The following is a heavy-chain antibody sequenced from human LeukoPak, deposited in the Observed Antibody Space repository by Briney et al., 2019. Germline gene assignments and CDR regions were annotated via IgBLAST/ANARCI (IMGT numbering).Heavy chain of an antibody. V-gene: IGHV1-69*05. Sequence: SVKVSCKASGYTFTGYYMHWVRQAPGQGLEWMGRIIPIFGTANYAQKFQGRVTITTDESTSTAYMELSSLRSEDTAVYYCASRYYYDSSGPQVSWGQGTLVTVSS. CDR2: IIPIFGTA. CDR3: ASRYYYDSSGPQVS. D-gene: IGHD3-22*01. J-gene: IGHJ4*02. CDR1: GYTFTGYY.